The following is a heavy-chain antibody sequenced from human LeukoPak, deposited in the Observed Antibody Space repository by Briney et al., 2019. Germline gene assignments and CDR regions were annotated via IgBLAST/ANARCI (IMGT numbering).Heavy chain of an antibody. J-gene: IGHJ4*02. Sequence: ASVKVSCKASGYTFTSYDINWVRQATGQGLEWMGWMNPNSGNTGYAQKFQGRVTMTRNTSISTAYMELSSLRSEDTAVYYCARRIPGIAAAGLTLWGQGTLVTVSS. CDR2: MNPNSGNT. CDR1: GYTFTSYD. D-gene: IGHD6-13*01. CDR3: ARRIPGIAAAGLTL. V-gene: IGHV1-8*01.